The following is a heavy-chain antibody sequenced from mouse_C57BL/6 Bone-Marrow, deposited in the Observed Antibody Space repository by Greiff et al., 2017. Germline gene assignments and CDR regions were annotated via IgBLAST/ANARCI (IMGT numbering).Heavy chain of an antibody. D-gene: IGHD1-1*01. Sequence: QVQLQQSGAELVRPGTSVKVSSKASGYAFPNYLIEWVKQRPGQGLEWIGVINPGSGGTNYNEKFKGKATLTADKSSSTAYMQLSSLTSEDSAVYFCARLGTTVVAHWYFDVWGTGTTVTVFS. J-gene: IGHJ1*03. CDR1: GYAFPNYL. CDR3: ARLGTTVVAHWYFDV. CDR2: INPGSGGT. V-gene: IGHV1-54*01.